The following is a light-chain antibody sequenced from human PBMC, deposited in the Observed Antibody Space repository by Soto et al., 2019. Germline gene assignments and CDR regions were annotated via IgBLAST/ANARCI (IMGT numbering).Light chain of an antibody. Sequence: SQMTPSPSSPSASVGDRGTITCRGSQGISNYLAWYQQKPGKVPKLLIYAASTLQSGVPSRFSGSGSGTDFTLTISGLQPEDVATYFCQKYNIVPLTFGGGTKVDIK. V-gene: IGKV1-27*01. CDR1: QGISNY. CDR3: QKYNIVPLT. J-gene: IGKJ4*01. CDR2: AAS.